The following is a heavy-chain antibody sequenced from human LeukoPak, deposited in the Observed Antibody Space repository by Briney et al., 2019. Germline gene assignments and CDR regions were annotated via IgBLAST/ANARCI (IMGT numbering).Heavy chain of an antibody. CDR1: GYSFTSYW. CDR3: ARRGGLYYFDY. Sequence: GDSLKISCKGSGYSFTSYWIGWVRQMPGKGLEWMGILYPGDSDIRYSPSFQGQVTISADKSLSTAYLQWSSLKASDTAMYYCARRGGLYYFDYWGQGTPVTVSS. V-gene: IGHV5-51*01. J-gene: IGHJ4*02. D-gene: IGHD3-16*01. CDR2: LYPGDSDI.